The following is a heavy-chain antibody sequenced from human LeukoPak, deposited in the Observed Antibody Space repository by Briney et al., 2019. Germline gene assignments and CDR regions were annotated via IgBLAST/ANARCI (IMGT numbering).Heavy chain of an antibody. CDR2: INPNSGGT. V-gene: IGHV1-2*02. Sequence: GASVKVSCKASGYTFTGYYMHWVRQAPGQGLEWMGWINPNSGGTNYAQKLQGRVTMTRDTSISTAYMELSRLRSDDTAVYYCARRRGYCSSTSCSSGGNWFDPWGQGTLVTVSS. CDR1: GYTFTGYY. J-gene: IGHJ5*02. CDR3: ARRRGYCSSTSCSSGGNWFDP. D-gene: IGHD2-2*01.